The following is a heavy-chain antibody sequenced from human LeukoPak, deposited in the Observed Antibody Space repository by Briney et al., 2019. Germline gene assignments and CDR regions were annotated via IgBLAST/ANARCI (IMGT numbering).Heavy chain of an antibody. Sequence: GESLKISCMGSGYSFTSYWIGWVRQMPGKGLEWMGIIYPGDSDTRYSPSFQGQVTISADKSISTAYLQWSSLKASDTAMYYCASGLAAAGRYYYYGMDVWGQGTTVTVSS. V-gene: IGHV5-51*01. CDR3: ASGLAAAGRYYYYGMDV. J-gene: IGHJ6*02. CDR1: GYSFTSYW. CDR2: IYPGDSDT. D-gene: IGHD6-13*01.